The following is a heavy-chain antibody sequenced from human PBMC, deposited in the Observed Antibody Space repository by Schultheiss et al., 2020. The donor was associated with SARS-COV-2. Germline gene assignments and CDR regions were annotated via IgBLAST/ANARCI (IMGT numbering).Heavy chain of an antibody. CDR2: IYWNDDK. V-gene: IGHV2-5*01. D-gene: IGHD6-19*01. Sequence: SGPTLVKPTQTLTLTYTFSGFSLSTSGVGVGWIRQPPGKALEWLALIYWNDDKRYSPSLKSRLTITKDTSKNQVVLTMTNMDPVDTATYYCARILYYNSGWYFDYWGQGTLVTVSS. CDR1: GFSLSTSGVG. CDR3: ARILYYNSGWYFDY. J-gene: IGHJ4*02.